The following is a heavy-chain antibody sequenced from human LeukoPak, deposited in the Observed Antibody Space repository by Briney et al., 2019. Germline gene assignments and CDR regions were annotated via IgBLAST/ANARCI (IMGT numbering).Heavy chain of an antibody. D-gene: IGHD3-10*01. CDR1: GFTFRSYS. J-gene: IGHJ5*02. CDR2: ISSSSSTI. V-gene: IGHV3-48*01. CDR3: ASGSGSYDP. Sequence: GGSLRLSCAASGFTFRSYSMNWVRQAPGKGLEWVSYISSSSSTIYYADSVKGRFTISRDNTKNSLYLQMNSLRAEDTAVYYCASGSGSYDPWGQGTLVTVSS.